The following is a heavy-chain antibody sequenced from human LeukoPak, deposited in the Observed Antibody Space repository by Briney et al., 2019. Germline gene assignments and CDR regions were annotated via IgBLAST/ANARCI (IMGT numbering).Heavy chain of an antibody. Sequence: SETLSLTCTVSGGSISSYYWSWIRQPPGKGLEWIGCIYYSGSTNYNPSLKSRVTISVDTSKNQFSLKLSSVTAADTAVYYCASMRTAMAENDYWGQGTLVTVSS. CDR2: IYYSGST. CDR1: GGSISSYY. CDR3: ASMRTAMAENDY. D-gene: IGHD5-18*01. V-gene: IGHV4-59*01. J-gene: IGHJ4*01.